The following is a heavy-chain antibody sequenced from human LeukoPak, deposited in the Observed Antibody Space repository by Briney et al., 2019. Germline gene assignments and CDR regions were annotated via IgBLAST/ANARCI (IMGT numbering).Heavy chain of an antibody. Sequence: ASVKVSCTASGYTFTGYYLLWVRQAPGQGLEWMGWINPNTGGTNYAQNFQGRVTMTRDTSISTAYMELSRLTSDDTAVYFCARDYYGSGSYYDYWGQGTLVTVSS. CDR1: GYTFTGYY. V-gene: IGHV1-2*02. D-gene: IGHD3-10*01. J-gene: IGHJ4*02. CDR2: INPNTGGT. CDR3: ARDYYGSGSYYDY.